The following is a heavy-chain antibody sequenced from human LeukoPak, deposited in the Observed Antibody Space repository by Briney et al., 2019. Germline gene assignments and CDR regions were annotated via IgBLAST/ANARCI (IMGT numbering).Heavy chain of an antibody. CDR3: AREDYGSDAFDI. V-gene: IGHV4-30-4*01. D-gene: IGHD4-17*01. J-gene: IGHJ3*02. CDR2: IYYSGST. Sequence: AQTLSLTCTVSGGSISSGDYYWSWIRQPPGKGLEWIGYIYYSGSTYYNPSLKSRVTISVDTSKKQFSLKLSSVTAADTAVYYCAREDYGSDAFDIWGQGTMATVSS. CDR1: GGSISSGDYY.